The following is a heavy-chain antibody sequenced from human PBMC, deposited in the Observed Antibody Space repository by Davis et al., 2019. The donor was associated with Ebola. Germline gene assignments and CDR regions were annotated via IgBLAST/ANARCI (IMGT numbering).Heavy chain of an antibody. D-gene: IGHD2-2*02. CDR2: ISYGSKAK. CDR3: VRDYCSTTSCYTAESLQD. J-gene: IGHJ1*01. CDR1: GFPFSCNS. Sequence: GESLKISCAASGFPFSCNSLNWVRQAPGKGLEWGSAISYGSKAKIYADSVKGRFTISRDDAKSSLYLHMCSLRAEDTAVYFCVRDYCSTTSCYTAESLQDWGQGTLVSVS. V-gene: IGHV3-21*06.